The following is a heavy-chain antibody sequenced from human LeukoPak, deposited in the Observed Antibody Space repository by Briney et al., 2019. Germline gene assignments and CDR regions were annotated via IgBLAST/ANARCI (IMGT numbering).Heavy chain of an antibody. CDR3: ARPIGYDYKGDAFDI. Sequence: SETLSLTCTVSGGSISSSSYYWGWIRQPPGKGLEWIGSIYYSGSTYYNPSLKSRVTISVDTSKNQFSLKLSSVTAADTAVYYCARPIGYDYKGDAFDIWGQGTMVTVSS. V-gene: IGHV4-39*01. CDR1: GGSISSSSYY. D-gene: IGHD3-16*01. J-gene: IGHJ3*02. CDR2: IYYSGST.